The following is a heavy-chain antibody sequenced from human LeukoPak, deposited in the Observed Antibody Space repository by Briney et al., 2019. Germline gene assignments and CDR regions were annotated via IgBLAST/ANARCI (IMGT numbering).Heavy chain of an antibody. CDR2: IWYDGSNK. V-gene: IGHV3-33*01. CDR1: GFTFNSYA. Sequence: GTSLRLSCAASGFTFNSYAMHWVRQAPGKGLEWVAVIWYDGSNKYYADSVKGRFTISRDNSKNTLYLQMNSLRAEDTAVYYCASYGLTAGGDFDYWGQGTLVTVSS. D-gene: IGHD3-3*01. J-gene: IGHJ4*02. CDR3: ASYGLTAGGDFDY.